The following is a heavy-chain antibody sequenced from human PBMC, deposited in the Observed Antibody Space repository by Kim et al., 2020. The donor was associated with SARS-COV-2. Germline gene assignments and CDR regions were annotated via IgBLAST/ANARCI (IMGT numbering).Heavy chain of an antibody. CDR2: INPSGGST. CDR3: ARETEYYDSSGYPFDY. CDR1: GYTFTSYY. D-gene: IGHD3-22*01. Sequence: ASVKVSCKASGYTFTSYYMHWVRQAPGQGLEWMGIINPSGGSTSYAQKFQGRVTMTRDTSTSTVYMELSSLRSEDTAVYYCARETEYYDSSGYPFDYWGQGTLVTVSS. V-gene: IGHV1-46*01. J-gene: IGHJ4*02.